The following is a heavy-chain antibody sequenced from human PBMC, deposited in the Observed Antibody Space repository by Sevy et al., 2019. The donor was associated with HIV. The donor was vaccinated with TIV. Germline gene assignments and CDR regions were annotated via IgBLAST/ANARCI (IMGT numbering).Heavy chain of an antibody. D-gene: IGHD3-10*01. Sequence: GGSLRLSCAASGFTFSNYGMHWVRQAPGKGLEWVAVIWNDGSNKYYADSVKGRFTISRDNSKNTLYLQMNSLRAEDTAVYYCAKNMEDDAFDIWGQGTMVTVSS. J-gene: IGHJ3*02. CDR1: GFTFSNYG. CDR2: IWNDGSNK. CDR3: AKNMEDDAFDI. V-gene: IGHV3-33*06.